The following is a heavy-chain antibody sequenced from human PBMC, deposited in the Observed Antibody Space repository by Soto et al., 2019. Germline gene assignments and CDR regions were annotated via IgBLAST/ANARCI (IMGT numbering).Heavy chain of an antibody. Sequence: QVQLQESGPGLVKPSETLSLTCTVSGGSISSYYWSWIRQPAGKGLEWIGRIYTSGSTNYNPSPKSRVTVGVETCKSRFSVRLGWGTAADTAVYYWARGGGGIAVGGSDYWGQGTLVTVSS. D-gene: IGHD6-19*01. CDR1: GGSISSYY. V-gene: IGHV4-4*07. J-gene: IGHJ4*02. CDR3: ARGGGGIAVGGSDY. CDR2: IYTSGST.